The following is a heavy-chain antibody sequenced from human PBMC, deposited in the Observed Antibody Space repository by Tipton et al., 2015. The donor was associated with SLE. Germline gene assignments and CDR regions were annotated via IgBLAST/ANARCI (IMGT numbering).Heavy chain of an antibody. V-gene: IGHV4-61*02. Sequence: TLSLTCAVSGGSISSGNYYWSWIRQPAGKGLEWIGRVYASGSANHNPSLKSRVTISVDTSKNQFSLKLSSVTAADTAVYYCARGNTIFGVAYIWGQGTMVTVSS. CDR3: ARGNTIFGVAYI. J-gene: IGHJ3*02. D-gene: IGHD3-3*01. CDR1: GGSISSGNYY. CDR2: VYASGSA.